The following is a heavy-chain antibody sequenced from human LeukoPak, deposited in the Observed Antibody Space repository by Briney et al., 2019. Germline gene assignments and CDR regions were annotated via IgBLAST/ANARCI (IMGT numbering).Heavy chain of an antibody. V-gene: IGHV1-69*01. CDR2: IIPIFGTA. CDR3: ARGFRLWFGELVPDRDAFDI. CDR1: GGTFSSYA. J-gene: IGHJ3*02. D-gene: IGHD3-10*01. Sequence: SVKVSCKASGGTFSSYAISWVRQAPGQGLEWMGGIIPIFGTANYAQKFQGRVTITADESTSTAYMELSSLRSEDTAVYYCARGFRLWFGELVPDRDAFDIWGQGTMVTVSS.